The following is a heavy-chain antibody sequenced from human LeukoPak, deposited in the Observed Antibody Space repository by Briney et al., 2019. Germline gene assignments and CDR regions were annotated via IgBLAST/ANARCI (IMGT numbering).Heavy chain of an antibody. CDR3: ARDSRISAAGRGLYYFDY. CDR2: IIPIFGTA. D-gene: IGHD6-13*01. V-gene: IGHV1-69*01. Sequence: ASVKVSCKASGGTFSSYAISWVRQAPGQGLEWMGGIIPIFGTANYAQKFQGRVTITADESTSTAYMELSSLRSEDTAVYYCARDSRISAAGRGLYYFDYWGQGTLVTVSS. J-gene: IGHJ4*02. CDR1: GGTFSSYA.